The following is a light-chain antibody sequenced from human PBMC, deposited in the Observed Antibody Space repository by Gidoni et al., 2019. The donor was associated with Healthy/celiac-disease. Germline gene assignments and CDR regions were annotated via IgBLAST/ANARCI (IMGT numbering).Light chain of an antibody. J-gene: IGKJ1*01. Sequence: SQSVSSSYLAWYQQKPGQAPRLLIYGASSRATGIPDRFSGSGSGTDFTLTISRLEPEDFAVYYCQQYGSSPVPFGQGTKVEIK. V-gene: IGKV3-20*01. CDR3: QQYGSSPVP. CDR2: GAS. CDR1: QSVSSSY.